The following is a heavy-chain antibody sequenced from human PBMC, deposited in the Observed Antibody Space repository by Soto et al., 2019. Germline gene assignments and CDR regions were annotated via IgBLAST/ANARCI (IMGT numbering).Heavy chain of an antibody. CDR3: ARELSTIIRAYN. J-gene: IGHJ4*02. D-gene: IGHD3-10*01. CDR1: GFTFTSHN. Sequence: EVQLVEFGGGLVKPGGSLRLSCAASGFTFTSHNIYWFRQAPGKGLEWVSSISPYDHSFYYADSVKGRFTVSKDNAKSSVFLQMDSLRAEDTAIYYCARELSTIIRAYNWGQGTLVTVSS. CDR2: ISPYDHSF. V-gene: IGHV3-21*02.